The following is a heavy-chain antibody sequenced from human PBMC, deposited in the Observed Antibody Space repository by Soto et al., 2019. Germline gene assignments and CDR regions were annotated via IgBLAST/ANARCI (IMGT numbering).Heavy chain of an antibody. CDR2: ISGSGGST. J-gene: IGHJ5*02. D-gene: IGHD1-26*01. V-gene: IGHV3-23*01. CDR1: GFTFSSYA. Sequence: GGSLRLSCAASGFTFSSYAMSWVRQAPGKGLEWVSAISGSGGSTYYADSVKGRFTISRDNSKNTLYLQMNSLRAEDTAVYYCAKDWDSGSYSLWRFDPWGQGTLVTVSS. CDR3: AKDWDSGSYSLWRFDP.